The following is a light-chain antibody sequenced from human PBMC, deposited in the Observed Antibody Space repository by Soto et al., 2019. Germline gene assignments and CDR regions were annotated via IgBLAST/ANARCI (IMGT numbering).Light chain of an antibody. CDR1: PSVGIN. J-gene: IGKJ4*01. CDR3: QHCQPYGDSPQLT. CDR2: GAS. V-gene: IGKV3-15*01. Sequence: VMMQSPAILSVSPVERPTLSSSASPSVGINVAWYQQKPGQAHRFLIYGASTRATGIPARFSGSGSGTDFTLTISRLEPEDFAVYYCQHCQPYGDSPQLTFGGGNKLDIK.